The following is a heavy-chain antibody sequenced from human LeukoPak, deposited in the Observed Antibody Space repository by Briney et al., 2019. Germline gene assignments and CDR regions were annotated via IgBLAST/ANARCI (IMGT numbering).Heavy chain of an antibody. Sequence: GESLKISCKGSGYSFTSYWIGWVRQMPGKGLEWMGIIYPGDSDTRYSPSLQGQVTISADKSISTAYLQWSSLKASDTAMYYCARQKASHYDILTGPPDYWGQGTLVTVSS. J-gene: IGHJ4*02. CDR3: ARQKASHYDILTGPPDY. V-gene: IGHV5-51*01. CDR1: GYSFTSYW. D-gene: IGHD3-9*01. CDR2: IYPGDSDT.